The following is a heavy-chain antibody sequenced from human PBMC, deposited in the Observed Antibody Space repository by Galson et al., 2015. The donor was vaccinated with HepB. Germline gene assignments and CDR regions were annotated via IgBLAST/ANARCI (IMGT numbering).Heavy chain of an antibody. CDR2: ISYDGSNK. CDR1: GFTFSSYA. Sequence: SLRLSCAASGFTFSSYAMHWVRQAPGKGLEWVAVISYDGSNKYYADSVKGRFTISRDNSKNTLYLQMNSLRAEDTAVYYCARDSGSYYVFDYWGQGTLVTVSS. V-gene: IGHV3-30-3*01. CDR3: ARDSGSYYVFDY. D-gene: IGHD1-26*01. J-gene: IGHJ4*02.